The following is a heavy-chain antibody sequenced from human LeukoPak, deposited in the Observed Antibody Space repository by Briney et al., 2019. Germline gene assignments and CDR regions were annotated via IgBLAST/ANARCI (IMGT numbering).Heavy chain of an antibody. CDR2: IYTSGST. J-gene: IGHJ2*01. CDR1: GGSISSGSYY. Sequence: PSETLSLTCTVSGGSISSGSYYWSWIRQPAGKGLEWIGRIYTSGSTNYNPSLKSRVTISVDTSKNQFSLKLSSVTAADTAVYYCARRPAGSGWYSWYFDLWGRGTLVTVSS. V-gene: IGHV4-61*02. CDR3: ARRPAGSGWYSWYFDL. D-gene: IGHD6-19*01.